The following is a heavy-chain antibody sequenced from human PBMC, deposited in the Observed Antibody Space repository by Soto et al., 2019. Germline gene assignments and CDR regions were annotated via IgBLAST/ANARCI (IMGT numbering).Heavy chain of an antibody. Sequence: PXESLATGCPVSGVLTRCYYWSWIRQPPGKGLEWIGYIYYSGSTNYNPSLKSRVTLSVDTSKNQFSLKLSSVTAADTAVYYCARGGLGYCSGGSCSHDAFDIWGQGTMVTV. V-gene: IGHV4-59*01. CDR3: ARGGLGYCSGGSCSHDAFDI. J-gene: IGHJ3*02. D-gene: IGHD2-15*01. CDR2: IYYSGST. CDR1: GVLTRCYY.